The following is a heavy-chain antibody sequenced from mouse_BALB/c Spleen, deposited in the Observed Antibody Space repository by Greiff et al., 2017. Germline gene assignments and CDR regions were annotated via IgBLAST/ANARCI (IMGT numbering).Heavy chain of an antibody. CDR2: INSNGGST. CDR3: ARSPSGWFAY. CDR1: GFTFSSYG. V-gene: IGHV5-6-3*01. D-gene: IGHD2-10*02. J-gene: IGHJ3*01. Sequence: EVKLMESGGGLVKPGGSLKLSCAATGFTFSSYGMSWVRQTPDKRLELVATINSNGGSTYYTDSVKGRFTISRDNAKNTLYLQMSSLKSEDTAMYYCARSPSGWFAYWGQGTLVTVSA.